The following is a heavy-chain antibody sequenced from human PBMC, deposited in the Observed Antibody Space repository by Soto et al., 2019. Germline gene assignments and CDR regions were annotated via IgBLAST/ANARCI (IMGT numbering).Heavy chain of an antibody. Sequence: PSRGLEWLGRTYYRSKWYNDYAVSVKSRITINPDTSKNQFSLQLNSVTPEDTAVYYCARDSHEGIAARPLDYWGQGTLVTVSS. D-gene: IGHD6-6*01. J-gene: IGHJ4*02. V-gene: IGHV6-1*01. CDR2: TYYRSKWYN. CDR3: ARDSHEGIAARPLDY.